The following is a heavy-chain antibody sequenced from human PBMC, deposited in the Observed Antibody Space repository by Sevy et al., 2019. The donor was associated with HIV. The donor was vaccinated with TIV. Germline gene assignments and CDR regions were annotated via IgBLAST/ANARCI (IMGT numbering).Heavy chain of an antibody. CDR1: GFTFDDNA. V-gene: IGHV3-9*01. Sequence: GGSLRLSCVASGFTFDDNAMHWVRQAPGKGLEWVSGISWNSDKIGYADSVKGRFTISSDNAKNSLYRQMNGLRTADSALEYCAKSRTSFRGMDVWGQGTTVTVSS. CDR3: AKSRTSFRGMDV. D-gene: IGHD2-2*01. J-gene: IGHJ6*02. CDR2: ISWNSDKI.